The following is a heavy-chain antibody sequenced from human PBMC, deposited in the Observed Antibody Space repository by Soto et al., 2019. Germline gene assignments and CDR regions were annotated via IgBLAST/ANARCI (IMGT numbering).Heavy chain of an antibody. CDR2: ISAYNGNT. CDR3: ARDSTMRGVLWFGELLSYFDY. Sequence: EASVKVSCKASGYTFTSYGISWVRQAPGQGLEWMGWISAYNGNTNYAQKLQGRVTMTTDTSTSTAYMELRSLRSDDTAVYYCARDSTMRGVLWFGELLSYFDYWGQGTLVTVSS. CDR1: GYTFTSYG. J-gene: IGHJ4*02. D-gene: IGHD3-10*01. V-gene: IGHV1-18*01.